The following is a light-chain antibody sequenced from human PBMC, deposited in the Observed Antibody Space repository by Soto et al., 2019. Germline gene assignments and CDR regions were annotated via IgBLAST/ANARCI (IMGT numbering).Light chain of an antibody. J-gene: IGLJ2*01. CDR3: CSYAGSSTKG. CDR1: SSDVGSYNL. CDR2: EGS. V-gene: IGLV2-23*01. Sequence: QSALTQPASVSGSPGQSITISCTGTSSDVGSYNLVSWYQQHPGKAPKLMIYEGSKRPSGVSNRFSGSKSGNTASLTISGLQAEEEADYYCCSYAGSSTKGFGGGTQLTVL.